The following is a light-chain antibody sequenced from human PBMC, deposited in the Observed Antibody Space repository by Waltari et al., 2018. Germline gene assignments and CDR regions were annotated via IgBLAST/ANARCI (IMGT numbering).Light chain of an antibody. CDR3: QQSYSAPRT. Sequence: DIQMTQSPSSLSASVGDTVTITCRASQSIRTYLNWYQQRPGEAPKLLIYAASNLQSGVPSRFSGSGSWTDFSFTISSLQPEDFATYYCQQSYSAPRTFGQGTKVDLK. CDR2: AAS. J-gene: IGKJ1*01. V-gene: IGKV1-39*01. CDR1: QSIRTY.